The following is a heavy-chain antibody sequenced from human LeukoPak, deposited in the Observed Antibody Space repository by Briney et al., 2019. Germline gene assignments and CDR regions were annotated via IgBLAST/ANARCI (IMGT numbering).Heavy chain of an antibody. CDR2: INHSGST. CDR3: ARYCTNGVCRYYYYYGMDV. CDR1: GGSFSGYY. D-gene: IGHD2-8*01. V-gene: IGHV4-34*01. J-gene: IGHJ6*02. Sequence: SETLSLTCAVYGGSFSGYYWSWIRQPPGKGLEWIGEINHSGSTNYNPSLKSRVTISVDTSKNQFSLRLSSVTAADTAVYYCARYCTNGVCRYYYYYGMDVWGQGTTVTVSS.